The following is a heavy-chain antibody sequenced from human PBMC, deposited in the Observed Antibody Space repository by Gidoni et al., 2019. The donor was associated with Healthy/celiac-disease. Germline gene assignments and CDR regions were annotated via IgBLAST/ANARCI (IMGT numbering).Heavy chain of an antibody. V-gene: IGHV2-70*01. D-gene: IGHD5-18*01. CDR1: GFSLSTSGMC. CDR3: ARINSYGSDYYGMDV. Sequence: QVTLRESGPALAKPTQTLTLTCTFSGFSLSTSGMCVSWIRQPPGKALEWLALIDWDDDKYYSTSLKTRLTISKDTSKNQVVLTMTNMDPVDTATYYCARINSYGSDYYGMDVWGQGTTVTVS. J-gene: IGHJ6*02. CDR2: IDWDDDK.